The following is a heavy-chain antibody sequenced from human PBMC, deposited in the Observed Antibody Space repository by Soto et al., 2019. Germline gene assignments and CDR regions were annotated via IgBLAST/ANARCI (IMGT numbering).Heavy chain of an antibody. V-gene: IGHV4-39*01. Sequence: QLQLQESGPGLVKPSETLSLTCTVSGGSVSSSTYYWGWIRQPPGKGLEWIGSIYYSGSTYYNPSLKSRVTISVDTSKNQFSLKLSSVTAADTAVYYCANSYGDYVSYWGQGTLVTVSS. CDR3: ANSYGDYVSY. J-gene: IGHJ4*02. D-gene: IGHD4-17*01. CDR1: GGSVSSSTYY. CDR2: IYYSGST.